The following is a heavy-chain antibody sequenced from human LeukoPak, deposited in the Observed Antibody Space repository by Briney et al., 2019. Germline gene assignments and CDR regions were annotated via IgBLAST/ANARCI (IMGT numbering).Heavy chain of an antibody. CDR3: ARDPNSSSWAKGYNWFDP. CDR2: ISAYNGNT. Sequence: ASVKVSFKASGYTFTSYGIIWVRQAPGQGLEWMGWISAYNGNTNYAQNFQGRVTMTTDTSTSTDYMELRSLSSDDTAVYYCARDPNSSSWAKGYNWFDPWGQGTLVTVSS. V-gene: IGHV1-18*01. D-gene: IGHD6-13*01. CDR1: GYTFTSYG. J-gene: IGHJ5*02.